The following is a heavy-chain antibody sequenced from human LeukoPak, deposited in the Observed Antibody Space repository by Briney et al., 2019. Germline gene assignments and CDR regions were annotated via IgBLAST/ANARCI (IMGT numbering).Heavy chain of an antibody. V-gene: IGHV7-4-1*02. J-gene: IGHJ5*02. CDR3: ARDIYQHINVNWFDP. D-gene: IGHD1-14*01. CDR1: GYTFTSYA. CDR2: INTNTGNP. Sequence: ASVKVSCKASGYTFTSYAMNWVRQVPGQGLEWMGWINTNTGNPTYAQGFTGRFVFSLDTSVSTAYLQISSLKAEDTAVYYCARDIYQHINVNWFDPWGQGTLVTVSS.